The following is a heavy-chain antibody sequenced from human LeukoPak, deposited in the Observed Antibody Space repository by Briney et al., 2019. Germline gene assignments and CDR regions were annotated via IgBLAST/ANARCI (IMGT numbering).Heavy chain of an antibody. V-gene: IGHV4-59*11. CDR1: GGSISSHY. CDR3: ARGGRLELPPYYYYYMDV. CDR2: IHYSGST. D-gene: IGHD1-7*01. J-gene: IGHJ6*03. Sequence: SETLSLTCTVSGGSISSHYWSWIRQPPGNGLEWIGYIHYSGSTNYNPSLKSRVTISVDTSKNQFSLKLSSVTAADTAVYYCARGGRLELPPYYYYYMDVWGKGTTVTVSS.